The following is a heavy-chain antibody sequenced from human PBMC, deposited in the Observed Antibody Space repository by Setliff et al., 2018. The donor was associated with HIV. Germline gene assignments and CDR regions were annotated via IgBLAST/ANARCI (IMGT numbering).Heavy chain of an antibody. CDR3: ARYSPRGYTLTGPY. CDR2: IYHSGST. D-gene: IGHD6-25*01. CDR1: GYSISSGYY. V-gene: IGHV4-38-2*01. J-gene: IGHJ4*02. Sequence: SSETLSLTCAVSGYSISSGYYWAWIRQPPGKGLEWIGSIYHSGSTYYNPSLRSRVTITVDTSKNQFSLKVNSVTAADTAVYYCARYSPRGYTLTGPYWGQGTLVTVSS.